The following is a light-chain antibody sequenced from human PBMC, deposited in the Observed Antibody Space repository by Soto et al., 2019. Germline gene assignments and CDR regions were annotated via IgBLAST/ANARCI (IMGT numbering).Light chain of an antibody. J-gene: IGLJ2*01. V-gene: IGLV2-8*01. Sequence: QSALTQPPSASGSPGQSVTISCTGTSSDVGGYELVSWYPQNSGKAPKLLLYEVAKQPSGVPARFSGSKSVNTASLTVSGLQADDESDYYCSSFAGNNNLFGGGTKLTVL. CDR2: EVA. CDR1: SSDVGGYEL. CDR3: SSFAGNNNL.